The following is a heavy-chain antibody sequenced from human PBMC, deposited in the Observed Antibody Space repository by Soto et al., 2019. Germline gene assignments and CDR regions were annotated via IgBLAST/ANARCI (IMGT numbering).Heavy chain of an antibody. V-gene: IGHV4-39*01. Sequence: QLQLQESGPGLVKPSETLSLTCTVSGGSISSSSYYWGWIRQPPGKGLEWIGSLYYSGSTYYNPSLKSRVTISVDTSKNQFSLKLSSVTAADTAVYYCARQIEYRYFDYWGQGTLVTVSS. CDR1: GGSISSSSYY. D-gene: IGHD6-6*01. CDR3: ARQIEYRYFDY. J-gene: IGHJ4*02. CDR2: LYYSGST.